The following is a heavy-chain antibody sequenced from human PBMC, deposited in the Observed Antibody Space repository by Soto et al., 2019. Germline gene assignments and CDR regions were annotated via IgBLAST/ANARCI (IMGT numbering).Heavy chain of an antibody. CDR1: GGSISSSSYY. CDR2: IYYSGST. D-gene: IGHD4-17*01. J-gene: IGHJ4*02. Sequence: SETLSLTCTVSGGSISSSSYYWGWIRQPPGKGLEWIGSIYYSGSTYYNPSLKSRVTISVDTSKNQFSLKLSSVTAADTAVYYCARVGQYGDPTPLRYWGQGTLVTVSS. V-gene: IGHV4-39*01. CDR3: ARVGQYGDPTPLRY.